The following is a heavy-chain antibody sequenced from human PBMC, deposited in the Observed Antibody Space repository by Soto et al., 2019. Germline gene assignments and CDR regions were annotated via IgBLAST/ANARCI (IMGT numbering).Heavy chain of an antibody. CDR3: LRDCLLTGFDT. Sequence: PSETLSHTCTVSNGSIGTYYWTWVRQPPGKGLEWIGYVYYSGSTNYNPSLKSRVGMSIDTSKNQFSLELKSVTAADTATYFCLRDCLLTGFDTWGQGTLVTVSS. D-gene: IGHD3-9*01. CDR1: NGSIGTYY. CDR2: VYYSGST. V-gene: IGHV4-59*01. J-gene: IGHJ5*02.